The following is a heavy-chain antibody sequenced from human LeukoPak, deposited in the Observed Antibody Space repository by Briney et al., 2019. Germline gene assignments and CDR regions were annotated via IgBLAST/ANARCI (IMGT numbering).Heavy chain of an antibody. D-gene: IGHD3-3*01. J-gene: IGHJ4*02. CDR1: GYTFTSYG. Sequence: ASVKVSCKASGYTFTSYGISWVRQAPGQGLEWMGWISAYNGNTNYAQKLQGRVTMTTDTSTSTAYMELRSLRSDDTAVYYCARGYGYYDFWSGYPPDYWGQGTLVTVSS. CDR2: ISAYNGNT. CDR3: ARGYGYYDFWSGYPPDY. V-gene: IGHV1-18*01.